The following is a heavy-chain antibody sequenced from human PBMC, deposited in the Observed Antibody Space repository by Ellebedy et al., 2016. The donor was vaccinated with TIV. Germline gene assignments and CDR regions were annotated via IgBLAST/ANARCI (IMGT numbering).Heavy chain of an antibody. CDR1: GFTSSSYA. J-gene: IGHJ4*02. CDR3: AKDADEDNYGLFDT. CDR2: VSDNGGST. Sequence: GGSLRLXCAASGFTSSSYAMTWVRQAPGKGLEWVSAVSDNGGSTYYADSVKGRFTVSRDNSENTLYLQMNSLRAEDSAAYYCAKDADEDNYGLFDTWGQGTLVSVSS. D-gene: IGHD2-15*01. V-gene: IGHV3-23*01.